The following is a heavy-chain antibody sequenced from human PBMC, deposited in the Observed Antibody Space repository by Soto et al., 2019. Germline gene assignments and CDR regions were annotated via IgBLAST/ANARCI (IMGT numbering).Heavy chain of an antibody. CDR3: ARSLRPGWYFDY. CDR2: MNHSGST. V-gene: IGHV4-34*01. J-gene: IGHJ4*02. CDR1: GGSFSGYY. D-gene: IGHD3-3*01. Sequence: SETLSLTCAVYGGSFSGYYWSWIRQPPGKGLEWIGEMNHSGSTNYNPSLKSRVTISVDTSKNQFSLKLSSVTAADTAVYYCARSLRPGWYFDYWGQGTLVTVSS.